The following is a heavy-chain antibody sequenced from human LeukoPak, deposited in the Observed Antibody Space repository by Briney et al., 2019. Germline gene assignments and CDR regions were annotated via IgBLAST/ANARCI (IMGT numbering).Heavy chain of an antibody. CDR3: ARGYGLYYFDY. D-gene: IGHD3-10*01. CDR2: IKQDGSEK. J-gene: IGHJ4*02. V-gene: IGHV3-7*03. Sequence: PGGSLRLSCAASGFTLSSYWMSWVSQAPGKGLEWVANIKQDGSEKYYVDSVKGRFTISRDNAKNSLYLQMNSLRAEDTAVYYCARGYGLYYFDYWGQGTLVTVSS. CDR1: GFTLSSYW.